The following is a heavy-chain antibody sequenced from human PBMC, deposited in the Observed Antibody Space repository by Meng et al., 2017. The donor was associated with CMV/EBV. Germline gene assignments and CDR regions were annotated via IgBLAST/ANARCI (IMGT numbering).Heavy chain of an antibody. V-gene: IGHV3-23*01. CDR2: ISGSGGST. CDR3: AKGDRYCSSTSCSAHGMDV. CDR1: GFTFSSYA. Sequence: GESLKISCAASGFTFSSYAMSWVRQAPGKGLEWVSAISGSGGSTYYADSVKGRFTISRDNSKNTLYLQMNSLRAEDTAVYYCAKGDRYCSSTSCSAHGMDVWGQGTTVTVSS. J-gene: IGHJ6*02. D-gene: IGHD2-2*01.